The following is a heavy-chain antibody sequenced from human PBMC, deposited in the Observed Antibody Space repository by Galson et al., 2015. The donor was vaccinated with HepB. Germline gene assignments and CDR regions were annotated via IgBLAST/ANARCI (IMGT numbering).Heavy chain of an antibody. Sequence: SVKVSCKASGYSFTSCHMHWVRQVPGQGLEWMGIINPTSGSTNYAQNFQGRVTMTRDTSTSTVYMELSSLRSEDTAVYYCVICRGRDGYNWGFDYWGQGTLVTVSS. CDR2: INPTSGST. CDR3: VICRGRDGYNWGFDY. D-gene: IGHD5-24*01. J-gene: IGHJ4*02. CDR1: GYSFTSCH. V-gene: IGHV1-46*03.